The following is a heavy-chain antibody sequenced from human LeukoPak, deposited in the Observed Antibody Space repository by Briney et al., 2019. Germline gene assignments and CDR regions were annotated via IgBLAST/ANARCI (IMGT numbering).Heavy chain of an antibody. CDR1: GGSISSGDYY. V-gene: IGHV4-30-4*01. D-gene: IGHD3-10*01. CDR2: IYYSGST. Sequence: SETLSPTCTVSGGSISSGDYYWSWIRQPPGKGLEWIGYIYYSGSTYYNPSLKSRVTISVDTSKNQFSLKLSSVTAADTAVYYCARDYYGSGSYPARAFDIWGQGTMVTVSS. J-gene: IGHJ3*02. CDR3: ARDYYGSGSYPARAFDI.